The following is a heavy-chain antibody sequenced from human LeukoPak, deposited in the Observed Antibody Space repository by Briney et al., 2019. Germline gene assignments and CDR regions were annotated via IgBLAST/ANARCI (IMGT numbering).Heavy chain of an antibody. CDR3: AKVFTMIVVVSAFDI. CDR1: GFTFSSYA. CDR2: ISGSGGST. D-gene: IGHD3-22*01. V-gene: IGHV3-23*01. Sequence: GGSLRLSCAASGFTFSSYAMSWVRQAPGKGLEWVSAISGSGGSTYYADSVKGRFTISRDNSKNTLYLQTNSLRAEDTAVYYCAKVFTMIVVVSAFDIWGQGTVVTVSS. J-gene: IGHJ3*02.